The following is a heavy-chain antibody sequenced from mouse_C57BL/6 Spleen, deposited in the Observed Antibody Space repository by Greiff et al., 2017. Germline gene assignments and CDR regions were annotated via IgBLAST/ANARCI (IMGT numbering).Heavy chain of an antibody. CDR2: IYPGDGDT. Sequence: VQLVESGAELVKPGASVKISCKASGFEFSSYWMNWVKQRPGKGLEWIGQIYPGDGDTNYTGKFKGKAPLTADKSSNTADMQISSLTSEDSAVYFWERSLYYGSSYWYFDDWGTGTTVTVSS. CDR3: ERSLYYGSSYWYFDD. D-gene: IGHD1-1*01. CDR1: GFEFSSYW. V-gene: IGHV1-80*01. J-gene: IGHJ1*03.